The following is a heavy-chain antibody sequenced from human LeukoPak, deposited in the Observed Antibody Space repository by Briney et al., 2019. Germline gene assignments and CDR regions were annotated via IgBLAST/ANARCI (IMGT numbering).Heavy chain of an antibody. Sequence: GASLRLSCAASGFTFSSYAMSWVRQAPGKGLEWVSAISGSGGSTYYADSVKGRFTISGDNSKNTLYLQMNSLRAEDTAVYYCAKVCITIFGVVDPIDYWGQGTLVTVSS. J-gene: IGHJ4*02. V-gene: IGHV3-23*01. D-gene: IGHD3-3*01. CDR3: AKVCITIFGVVDPIDY. CDR2: ISGSGGST. CDR1: GFTFSSYA.